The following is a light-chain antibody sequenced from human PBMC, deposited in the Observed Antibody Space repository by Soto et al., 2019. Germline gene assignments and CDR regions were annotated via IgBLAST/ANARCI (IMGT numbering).Light chain of an antibody. CDR1: SSDVGGYNY. CDR2: DVS. V-gene: IGLV2-14*01. CDR3: SSYTSRSTLFVV. J-gene: IGLJ1*01. Sequence: QSALTQPASVSGSPGQSITISCTGTSSDVGGYNYVSWYQQHPGKAPKLMIYDVSNRPSGVSNRFSGSKSGNTASLTISGLQAEDEADYYCSSYTSRSTLFVVFGTGTKVTVL.